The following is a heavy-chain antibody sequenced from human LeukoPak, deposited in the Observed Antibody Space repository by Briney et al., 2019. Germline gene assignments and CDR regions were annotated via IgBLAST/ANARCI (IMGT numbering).Heavy chain of an antibody. J-gene: IGHJ4*02. D-gene: IGHD3-10*01. CDR3: ARVPQNHGSGSAAGY. Sequence: ASVKVSCKASGYTFTSYGISWVRQAPGQGLEWMGWISAYNGNTNYAQKLQGRVTMTTDTSTSTAYMELRSLRSDDTAVYYCARVPQNHGSGSAAGYWGQGTLVTVSS. CDR1: GYTFTSYG. V-gene: IGHV1-18*01. CDR2: ISAYNGNT.